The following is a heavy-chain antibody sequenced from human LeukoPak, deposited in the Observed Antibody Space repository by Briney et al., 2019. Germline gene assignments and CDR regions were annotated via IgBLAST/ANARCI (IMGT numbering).Heavy chain of an antibody. Sequence: GSVKVFCKASGYTLTGYYMHRVRQAPGPGLGWMGWINPNSDGTNYAQKFQGRLTMTRDTYISTAYMELSRLRSDDTAVYYCARGQRGYYGSGSEHEYYYYYGMDVWGQGTTVTVSS. D-gene: IGHD3-10*01. V-gene: IGHV1-2*02. J-gene: IGHJ6*02. CDR3: ARGQRGYYGSGSEHEYYYYYGMDV. CDR2: INPNSDGT. CDR1: GYTLTGYY.